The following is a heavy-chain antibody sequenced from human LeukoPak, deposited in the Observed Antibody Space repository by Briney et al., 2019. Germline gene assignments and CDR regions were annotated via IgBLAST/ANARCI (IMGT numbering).Heavy chain of an antibody. CDR2: ISWNSGSI. D-gene: IGHD3-22*01. J-gene: IGHJ4*02. CDR3: AKLGYDSSGYGPYYFDY. CDR1: GFTFDDYA. V-gene: IGHV3-9*01. Sequence: PGRSLRLSCAASGFTFDDYAMHWVRQAPGKGLEWVSGISWNSGSIGYADSVKGRFTISRDSAKNSLYLQMNSLRAEDTALYYCAKLGYDSSGYGPYYFDYWGQGTLVTVSS.